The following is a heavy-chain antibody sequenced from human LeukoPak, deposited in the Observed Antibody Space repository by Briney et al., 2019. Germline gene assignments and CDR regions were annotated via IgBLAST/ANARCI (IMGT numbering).Heavy chain of an antibody. CDR3: ARAAPTVTTRYFDL. D-gene: IGHD4-17*01. CDR2: IYYSGST. V-gene: IGHV4-39*07. Sequence: PSETLSLTCTVSGGSISSSSYYWDWIRQPPGKGLEWSRNIYYSGSTHYNPSLKSRVTISIDTSKNQFSLKLSSVTAADTAVYYCARAAPTVTTRYFDLWGRGTLVTVSS. CDR1: GGSISSSSYY. J-gene: IGHJ2*01.